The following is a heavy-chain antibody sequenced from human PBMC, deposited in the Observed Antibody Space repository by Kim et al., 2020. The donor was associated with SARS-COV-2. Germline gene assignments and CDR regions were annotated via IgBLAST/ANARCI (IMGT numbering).Heavy chain of an antibody. CDR1: GFTLSTYS. V-gene: IGHV3-48*04. Sequence: GGSLRLSCATSGFTLSTYSMNWVRQSPGKGLEWVSHISGSGTITKHADSVRGRFTISRDNAKNSLFLQMNGLRAEDTDVYYCVRENHSAFDIWGQGLMVT. CDR2: ISGSGTIT. CDR3: VRENHSAFDI. J-gene: IGHJ3*02.